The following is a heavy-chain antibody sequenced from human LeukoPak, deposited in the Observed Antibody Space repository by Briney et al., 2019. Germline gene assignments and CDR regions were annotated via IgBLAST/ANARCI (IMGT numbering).Heavy chain of an antibody. J-gene: IGHJ3*02. V-gene: IGHV3-7*01. CDR3: AREVAYSSFFEAFDI. CDR2: IKQDGSEK. CDR1: GFTFSSYW. D-gene: IGHD6-6*01. Sequence: WGSLRLSCAASGFTFSSYWMSWVRQAPGKGLEWVANIKQDGSEKYYVDSVKGRFTISRDNSKNTLYLQMNSLRAEDTAVYYCAREVAYSSFFEAFDIWGQGTMVTVSS.